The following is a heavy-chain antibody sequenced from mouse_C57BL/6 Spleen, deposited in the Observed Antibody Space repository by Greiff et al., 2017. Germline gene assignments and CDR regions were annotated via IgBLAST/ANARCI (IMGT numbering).Heavy chain of an antibody. V-gene: IGHV14-1*01. CDR3: TTGWDVGYAMDY. Sequence: EVQLQQSGAELVRPGASVKLSCTASGFNLKDYYMHWVKPRPEQGLEWIGRIDPEDGDTEYAPKFQGKATMTADTSSNTAYLQLSSLTSEDTAVYYCTTGWDVGYAMDYWGQGTSVTVSS. J-gene: IGHJ4*01. CDR1: GFNLKDYY. CDR2: IDPEDGDT. D-gene: IGHD4-1*01.